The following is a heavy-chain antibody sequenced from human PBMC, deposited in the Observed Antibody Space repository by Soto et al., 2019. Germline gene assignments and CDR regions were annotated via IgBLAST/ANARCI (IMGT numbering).Heavy chain of an antibody. V-gene: IGHV1-69*13. CDR1: GGTFSSYA. J-gene: IGHJ4*02. Sequence: GASVKVSCKASGGTFSSYAISWVRQAPGQGLEWMGGIIPIFGTANYAQKFQGRVTITADESTSTAYMGLSSLRSEDTAVYYCATAITMVRGVIFYYYGMDGVAFDYWGQGTQVTVSS. CDR2: IIPIFGTA. CDR3: ATAITMVRGVIFYYYGMDGVAFDY. D-gene: IGHD3-10*01.